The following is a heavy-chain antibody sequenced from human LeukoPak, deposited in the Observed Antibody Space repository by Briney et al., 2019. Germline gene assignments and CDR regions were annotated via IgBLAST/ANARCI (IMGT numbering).Heavy chain of an antibody. V-gene: IGHV4-34*01. D-gene: IGHD3-3*02. J-gene: IGHJ6*03. CDR2: INHSGST. Sequence: SETLSLTCAVYGGSFSGYYWSWIRQPPGKGLEWIGEINHSGSTNYNPSLKSRVTISVDTSKNQFSLKLSSVTAAHTAVYFCARLAPTAESYYYYYMDVWGKGTTVTVSS. CDR1: GGSFSGYY. CDR3: ARLAPTAESYYYYYMDV.